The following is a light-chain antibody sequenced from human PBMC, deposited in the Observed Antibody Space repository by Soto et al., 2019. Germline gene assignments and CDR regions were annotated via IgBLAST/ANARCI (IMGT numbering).Light chain of an antibody. J-gene: IGLJ3*02. CDR2: VRSDGSH. Sequence: QLVLTQSPSISASPGASVKLTCTLSSGHSSYVIAWHQQQPEKGPRYLMKVRSDGSHNKGDGIPDRFSGSSSGAARYLTISSLQSEDEADYYCQTWGTGLGVFGGGTKLTVL. V-gene: IGLV4-69*01. CDR1: SGHSSYV. CDR3: QTWGTGLGV.